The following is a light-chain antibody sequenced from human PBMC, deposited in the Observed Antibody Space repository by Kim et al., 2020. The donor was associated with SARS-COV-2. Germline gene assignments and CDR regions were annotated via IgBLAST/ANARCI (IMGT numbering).Light chain of an antibody. CDR2: SNN. CDR3: AAWDDSLSGWV. V-gene: IGLV1-47*02. J-gene: IGLJ3*02. CDR1: SSNIGSNY. Sequence: QSVLTQPPSASGTPGQRVTISCSGSSSNIGSNYVYWYQQLPGTAPKLLIYSNNQRPSGVPDRFSVSNSGTSASLAIGGLRSEDEADYYCAAWDDSLSGWVFGGGTKVTVL.